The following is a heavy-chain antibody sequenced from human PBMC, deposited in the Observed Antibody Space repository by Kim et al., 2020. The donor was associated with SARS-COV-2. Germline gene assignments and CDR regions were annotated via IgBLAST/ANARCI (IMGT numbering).Heavy chain of an antibody. Sequence: GGSLRLSCAASGFTFSDYYMSWIRQAPGKGLEWVSYISSSGSTIYYADSVKGRFTISRDNAKNSLYLQMNSLRAEDTAVYYCARDQWDSSGWYTSPDGMDVWGQGTTVTVSS. CDR1: GFTFSDYY. V-gene: IGHV3-11*01. CDR2: ISSSGSTI. D-gene: IGHD6-19*01. CDR3: ARDQWDSSGWYTSPDGMDV. J-gene: IGHJ6*02.